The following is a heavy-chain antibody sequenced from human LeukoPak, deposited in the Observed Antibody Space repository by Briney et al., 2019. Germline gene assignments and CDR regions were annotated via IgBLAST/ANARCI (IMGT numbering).Heavy chain of an antibody. D-gene: IGHD6-19*01. Sequence: PGRSLRLSRAASVFSLDDYAMHWVRQAPAKGREGVSGIGWNGRGIVYADSVKGRFTISRDNDKISLYLQMNSLGAEDTALYYCVKLTEAGFVDFWGQGTLVTVSS. V-gene: IGHV3-9*01. CDR3: VKLTEAGFVDF. J-gene: IGHJ4*02. CDR2: IGWNGRGI. CDR1: VFSLDDYA.